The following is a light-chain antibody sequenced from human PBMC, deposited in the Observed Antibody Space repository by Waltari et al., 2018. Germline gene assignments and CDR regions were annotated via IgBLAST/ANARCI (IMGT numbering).Light chain of an antibody. J-gene: IGLJ1*01. Sequence: SALIQPAFVSGSPGQSITIPCAGTGDNIGSYKYVSWYQQHSGRPPKLILYDVTNRPSGVSYRFSGSKSGSTAYLTISGLQAEDEATYYGCCYAGSGTYKYVFGTGTEITV. CDR1: GDNIGSYKY. V-gene: IGLV2-23*02. CDR3: CCYAGSGTYKYV. CDR2: DVT.